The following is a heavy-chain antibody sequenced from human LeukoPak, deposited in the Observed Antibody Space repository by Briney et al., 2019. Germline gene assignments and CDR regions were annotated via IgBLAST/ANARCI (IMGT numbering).Heavy chain of an antibody. CDR2: IIPILSIA. CDR3: ATGEMATISPLDY. J-gene: IGHJ4*02. V-gene: IGHV1-69*04. Sequence: SVKVSCKASGGTFSSYAISWVRQAPGQGLEWMGRIIPILSIANYAQKFQGRVTITADKSTSTAYMELSSLRSEDTAVYYCATGEMATISPLDYWGQGTLVTVSS. CDR1: GGTFSSYA. D-gene: IGHD5-24*01.